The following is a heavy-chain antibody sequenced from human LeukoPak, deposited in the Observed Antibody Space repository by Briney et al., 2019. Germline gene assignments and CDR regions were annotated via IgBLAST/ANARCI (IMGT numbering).Heavy chain of an antibody. J-gene: IGHJ3*02. V-gene: IGHV3-30*18. CDR3: AKEDGSGSSVFLDAFDI. CDR2: ISYDGSNK. CDR1: GFTFSSYG. D-gene: IGHD3-10*01. Sequence: GGSLRLSGAASGFTFSSYGMYWVRQAPGKGLEWVAVISYDGSNKYYADSVKGRFTISRDNSKNTVYLQMNSLRAEDTAVYYCAKEDGSGSSVFLDAFDIWGQGTMVTVSS.